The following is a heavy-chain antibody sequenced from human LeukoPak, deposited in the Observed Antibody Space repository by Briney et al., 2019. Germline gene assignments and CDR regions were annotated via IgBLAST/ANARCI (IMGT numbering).Heavy chain of an antibody. J-gene: IGHJ4*02. CDR3: ARGRDGYPNTL. D-gene: IGHD5-24*01. CDR2: IYYSGST. Sequence: PSETLSLTCTVSGGFISSGGYYWSWIRQHPGKGLEWIGYIYYSGSTYYNPSLKSRVTISVDTSKNQFSLKLSSVTAADTAVYYCARGRDGYPNTLWGQGTLVTVSS. V-gene: IGHV4-31*03. CDR1: GGFISSGGYY.